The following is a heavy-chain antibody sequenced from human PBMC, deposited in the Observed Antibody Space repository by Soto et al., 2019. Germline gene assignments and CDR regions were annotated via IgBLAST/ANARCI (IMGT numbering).Heavy chain of an antibody. CDR3: ARYWSAGTLYGAFDI. Sequence: QVQLVQSGSEVKKPGSSVKVSCKASGGTFSDFTLSWLRQAPGRGLEWMGGIIPMIGATNNAQKLKGRLTITADKSTGTVYMELNSLRSGDPAVYYCARYWSAGTLYGAFDIWGQGTEVTVSP. D-gene: IGHD2-15*01. CDR2: IIPMIGAT. V-gene: IGHV1-69*06. J-gene: IGHJ3*02. CDR1: GGTFSDFT.